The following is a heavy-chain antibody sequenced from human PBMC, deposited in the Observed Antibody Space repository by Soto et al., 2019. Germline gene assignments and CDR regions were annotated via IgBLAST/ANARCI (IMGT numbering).Heavy chain of an antibody. V-gene: IGHV5-51*01. CDR3: ARLREEESWDSGTIDY. CDR2: IYPGDSDT. CDR1: GYSFTTYW. J-gene: IGHJ4*02. D-gene: IGHD1-1*01. Sequence: HGESLKISCKGSGYSFTTYWIGWVRQTPGKGLEWMGIIYPGDSDTRYSPSFQGQVTMSADKSINTAYLQWTSLMASDTAMYYCARLREEESWDSGTIDYWGQGTLVTVSS.